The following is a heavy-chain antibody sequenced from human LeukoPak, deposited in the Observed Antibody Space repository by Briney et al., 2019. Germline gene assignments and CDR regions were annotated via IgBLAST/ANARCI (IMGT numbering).Heavy chain of an antibody. J-gene: IGHJ3*02. CDR1: GGSIISNNHY. CDR2: ISYGGGT. CDR3: AREVEYYDSSGYRPHAFDI. V-gene: IGHV4-39*02. Sequence: PSETLSLTCTVSGGSIISNNHYWGWTRQPPGKGLEWFGSISYGGGTAYNPSLRSRVTISVDTSKNQFSLKVNSVTAADTAVYYCAREVEYYDSSGYRPHAFDIWGQGTLVTVSA. D-gene: IGHD3-22*01.